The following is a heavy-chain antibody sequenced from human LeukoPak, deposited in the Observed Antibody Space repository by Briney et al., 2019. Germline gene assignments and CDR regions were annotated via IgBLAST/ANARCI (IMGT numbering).Heavy chain of an antibody. CDR3: ARAAVDSGLTRPDYYMDV. D-gene: IGHD6-19*01. Sequence: GGFLRLSCVASGFPFDDYGMHWVRQAPGKGLEWVSLISWTSGSTYYADSVKGRFTISRDNSKDSLFLDMNSLRPDDTAHYYCARAAVDSGLTRPDYYMDVWGKGTTVTVSS. J-gene: IGHJ6*03. V-gene: IGHV3-43D*04. CDR2: ISWTSGST. CDR1: GFPFDDYG.